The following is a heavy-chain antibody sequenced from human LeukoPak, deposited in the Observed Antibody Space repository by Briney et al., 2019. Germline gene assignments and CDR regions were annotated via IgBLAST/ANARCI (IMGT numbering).Heavy chain of an antibody. V-gene: IGHV1-2*02. D-gene: IGHD6-13*01. Sequence: GSVKVSCMASGGTFSRYAISWVRQAPGEGLEWVGWINTNSGGTNYARKFRGRVTMTRDTSMSTAYMELSRLRSGDPAVYYCSRDVRYSSSEWGNLFDRWGQGTLVTVSS. CDR3: SRDVRYSSSEWGNLFDR. CDR2: INTNSGGT. CDR1: GGTFSRYA. J-gene: IGHJ4*01.